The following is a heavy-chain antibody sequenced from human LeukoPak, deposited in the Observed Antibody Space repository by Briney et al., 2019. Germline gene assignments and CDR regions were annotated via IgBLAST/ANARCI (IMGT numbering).Heavy chain of an antibody. J-gene: IGHJ4*02. V-gene: IGHV3-23*01. CDR1: GFTFSSYA. CDR3: AKIGGYDFWSGPSDY. D-gene: IGHD3-3*01. Sequence: PGGSLRLSCAASGFTFSSYAMSWVRQAPGKGLEWVSGISGSGGSTYYADSVKGRFTISRDNSKNTLYLQMNSLRAEDTAVYYCAKIGGYDFWSGPSDYWGQGTLVTVSS. CDR2: ISGSGGST.